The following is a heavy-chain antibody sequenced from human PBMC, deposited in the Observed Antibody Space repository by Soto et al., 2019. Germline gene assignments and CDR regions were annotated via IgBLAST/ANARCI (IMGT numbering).Heavy chain of an antibody. Sequence: GASVKVSCKASGYTFTSYGISWVRQAPGQGLEWMGWISAYNGNTNYAQKLQGRVTMTTDTSTSTAYMELRSLRSDDTAVYYCARVPYYDILTGYPNNWFDPWGQGTLVTVSS. J-gene: IGHJ5*02. CDR2: ISAYNGNT. CDR1: GYTFTSYG. D-gene: IGHD3-9*01. V-gene: IGHV1-18*01. CDR3: ARVPYYDILTGYPNNWFDP.